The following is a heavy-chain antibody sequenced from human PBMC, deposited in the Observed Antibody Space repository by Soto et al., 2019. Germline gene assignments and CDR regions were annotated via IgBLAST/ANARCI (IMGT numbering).Heavy chain of an antibody. D-gene: IGHD2-21*02. J-gene: IGHJ5*02. V-gene: IGHV4-59*12. CDR1: GGSISSYY. CDR3: ARAPLAYCGGDCSLGNWFDP. CDR2: IYHSGST. Sequence: SETLSLTCTVSGGSISSYYWSWIRQPPGKGLEWIGYIYHSGSTYYNPSLKSRVTISVDRSKNQFSLKLSSVTAADTAVYYCARAPLAYCGGDCSLGNWFDPWGQGTLVTVSS.